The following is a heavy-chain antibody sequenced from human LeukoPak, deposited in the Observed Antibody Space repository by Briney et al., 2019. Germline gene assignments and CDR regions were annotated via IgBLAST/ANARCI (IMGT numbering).Heavy chain of an antibody. CDR3: ARRLGNAFAI. CDR1: GYSISSGHY. D-gene: IGHD3-9*01. V-gene: IGHV4-38-2*01. J-gene: IGHJ3*02. CDR2: IYHSGST. Sequence: SETLSLTCAVSGYSISSGHYWGWIRQPPGKGLEWIGSIYHSGSTYYKPSLKSRVTISVDTSKNQFSLKLSSVTAADTAVYYCARRLGNAFAIWGQGTMVTVSS.